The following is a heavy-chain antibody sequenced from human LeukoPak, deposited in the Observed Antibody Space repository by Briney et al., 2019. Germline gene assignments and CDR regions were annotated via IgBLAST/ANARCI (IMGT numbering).Heavy chain of an antibody. CDR3: ARVGATVSEV. V-gene: IGHV4-61*02. J-gene: IGHJ4*02. Sequence: PSETLSLTCIVSGGSISSGSYYWSWIRQPAGKGLEWIGRIYTSGSTNYNPSLKSRVTISVDTSKNQFSLKLSSVTAADTAVYYCARVGATVSEVWGQGTLVTVSS. CDR1: GGSISSGSYY. D-gene: IGHD1-26*01. CDR2: IYTSGST.